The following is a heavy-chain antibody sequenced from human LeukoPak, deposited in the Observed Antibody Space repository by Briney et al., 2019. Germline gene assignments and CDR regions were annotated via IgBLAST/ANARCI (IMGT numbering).Heavy chain of an antibody. J-gene: IGHJ6*03. Sequence: GESLKISCAASGFTFNSYAMTWVRQAPGKGLEWVSAVSGSGAGTFYAESVRGRVTISRDSSNNTLYLQMNGLRAEDTAVYYCAKGPKDDIPTVLYYYYMDVWGKGTTVTVSS. D-gene: IGHD3-9*01. CDR3: AKGPKDDIPTVLYYYYMDV. CDR1: GFTFNSYA. CDR2: VSGSGAGT. V-gene: IGHV3-23*01.